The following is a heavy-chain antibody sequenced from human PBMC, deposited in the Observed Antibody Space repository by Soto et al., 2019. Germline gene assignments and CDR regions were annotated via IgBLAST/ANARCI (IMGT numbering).Heavy chain of an antibody. V-gene: IGHV3-21*01. J-gene: IGHJ5*02. CDR2: ISSSSSYI. D-gene: IGHD3-3*01. Sequence: RLSCAASGFTFSSYSMNWVRQAPGKGLEWVSSISSSSSYIYYADSVKGRFTISRDNAKNSLYLQMNSLRAEDTAVYYCAREGGDYDFWSGPRGWFDPWGQGTLVTVSS. CDR3: AREGGDYDFWSGPRGWFDP. CDR1: GFTFSSYS.